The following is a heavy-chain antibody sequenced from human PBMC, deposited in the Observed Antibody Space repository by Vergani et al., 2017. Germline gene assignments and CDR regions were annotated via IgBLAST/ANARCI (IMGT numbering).Heavy chain of an antibody. CDR1: GFSIDNGYY. J-gene: IGHJ4*02. V-gene: IGHV4-38-2*01. D-gene: IGHD3-9*01. CDR2: IYRTGRT. CDR3: ARRSGIVYDNFSGTQYFVDF. Sequence: QVQLQESGLGLVKPSETLSLTCAVSGFSIDNGYYWDWIRQPPGKGLEWIGSIYRTGRTHFNPSLKSRVTISVDTSNNHFSLGQNSLTAADTAVYYCARRSGIVYDNFSGTQYFVDFGGQRALVTVSS.